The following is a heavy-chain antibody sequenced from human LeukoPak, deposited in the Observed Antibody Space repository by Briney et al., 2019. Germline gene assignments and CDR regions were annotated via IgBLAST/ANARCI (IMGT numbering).Heavy chain of an antibody. D-gene: IGHD6-19*01. CDR2: IYHIGSV. Sequence: PSETLSLTCAVSGYSISSGFYWGWIRRTPGKGREWIVSIYHIGSVFYNPSLKSRVNISVDTSKNQFSLNLISVTAADTALYFCTRDPFSSGWSDSWGPGILVTVAS. V-gene: IGHV4-38-2*02. CDR1: GYSISSGFY. J-gene: IGHJ4*02. CDR3: TRDPFSSGWSDS.